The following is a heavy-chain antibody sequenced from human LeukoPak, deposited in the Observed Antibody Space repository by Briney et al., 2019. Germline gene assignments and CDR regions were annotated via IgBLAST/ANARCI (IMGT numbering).Heavy chain of an antibody. CDR3: ARAFSEYYYDSSGYFPFDY. CDR2: IYYSGST. J-gene: IGHJ4*02. V-gene: IGHV4-59*01. CDR1: GGSISSYY. D-gene: IGHD3-22*01. Sequence: SETLSLTCTVSGGSISSYYWSWIRQPPGKGLEWIGYIYYSGSTNYNPSLKSRVTISVDTSKNQFSLKLSSVTAADTAVYYCARAFSEYYYDSSGYFPFDYWGQGTLVTVSS.